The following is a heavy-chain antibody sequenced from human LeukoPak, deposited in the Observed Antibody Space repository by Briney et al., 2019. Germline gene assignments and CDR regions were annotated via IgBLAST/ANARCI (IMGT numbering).Heavy chain of an antibody. CDR2: ISGSCGST. CDR1: GFTFSSYA. D-gene: IGHD6-13*01. CDR3: AKDSSSWYLRTINAFDI. J-gene: IGHJ3*02. Sequence: GGSLRLSCAASGFTFSSYAMSWVRQAPGRGLEWVSAISGSCGSTYYADSVKGRFTISRANSKNTLYLQMNSLRADDTAVYYCAKDSSSWYLRTINAFDIWGQGTMVTVSS. V-gene: IGHV3-23*01.